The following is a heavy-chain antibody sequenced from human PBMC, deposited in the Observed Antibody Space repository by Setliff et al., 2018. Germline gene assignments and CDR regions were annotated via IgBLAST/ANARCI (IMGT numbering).Heavy chain of an antibody. CDR3: VPDSSGPNPNWFDP. Sequence: GGSLRLSCAATGLTFSNYAVGWVRQAPGRGLEWVSTITGGGDKTYYADSVKGRFTISKDNSKNTIFLQMDSLRAEDTAVYFCVPDSSGPNPNWFDPWGQGTLVTVSS. J-gene: IGHJ5*02. CDR2: ITGGGDKT. V-gene: IGHV3-23*01. D-gene: IGHD3-22*01. CDR1: GLTFSNYA.